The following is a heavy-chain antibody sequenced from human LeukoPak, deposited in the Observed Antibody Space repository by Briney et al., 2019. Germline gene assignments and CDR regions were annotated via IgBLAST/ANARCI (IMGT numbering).Heavy chain of an antibody. V-gene: IGHV4-59*01. J-gene: IGHJ4*02. CDR3: AGHSSGWYKGYFDY. CDR2: IYYRGST. D-gene: IGHD6-19*01. CDR1: GGSFSGYY. Sequence: PSETLSLTCAVYGGSFSGYYWSWIRQPPGKGLEWIGYIYYRGSTNNNPSLKSRVTISVDTSKNQFSLKLSSVTAADTAVYYCAGHSSGWYKGYFDYWGQGTLVTVSS.